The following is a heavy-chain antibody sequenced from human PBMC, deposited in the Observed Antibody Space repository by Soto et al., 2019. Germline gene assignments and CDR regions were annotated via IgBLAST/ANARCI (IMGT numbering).Heavy chain of an antibody. CDR2: IYYSGST. CDR3: ARAAHLYYDFWSGYQTLDAFDI. CDR1: GGSISSGDYY. Sequence: QVQLQESGPALVKPSQTLSLTCTVSGGSISSGDYYWSWIRQPPGKGLEWIGYIYYSGSTYYNPSLKSRVTISVDTSKNQFSLKLSSVTAADTAVYYCARAAHLYYDFWSGYQTLDAFDIWGQGTMVTVSS. V-gene: IGHV4-30-4*01. J-gene: IGHJ3*02. D-gene: IGHD3-3*01.